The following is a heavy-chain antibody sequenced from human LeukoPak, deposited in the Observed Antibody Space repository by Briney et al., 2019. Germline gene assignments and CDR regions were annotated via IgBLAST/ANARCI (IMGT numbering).Heavy chain of an antibody. D-gene: IGHD4/OR15-4a*01. CDR2: IFADGYTT. CDR3: AKDLNYGDGRWEFDP. V-gene: IGHV3-23*01. J-gene: IGHJ5*02. Sequence: SGGSLRLSCAASGFSLTSFAMAWVRQSPGKRREWVSGIFADGYTTYYADSVKGRFTISRDMSENTMYLQMNSLTADDTATYSCAKDLNYGDGRWEFDPWGQGTLVTVA. CDR1: GFSLTSFA.